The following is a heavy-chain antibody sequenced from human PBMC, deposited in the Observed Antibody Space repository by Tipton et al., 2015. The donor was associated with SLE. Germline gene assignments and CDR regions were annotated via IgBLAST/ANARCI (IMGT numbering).Heavy chain of an antibody. CDR2: ISHSGNT. CDR1: DGSIRSTNYY. CDR3: ARKELSTMRDY. Sequence: TLSLTCTVSDGSIRSTNYYWGWIRQPPGKGLEWIGTISHSGNTCSHTSLESRVTISVDTSQNQFSMSLSSVSAADTAVYYCARKELSTMRDYWGQGTLVTVSS. J-gene: IGHJ4*02. V-gene: IGHV4-39*07. D-gene: IGHD5-24*01.